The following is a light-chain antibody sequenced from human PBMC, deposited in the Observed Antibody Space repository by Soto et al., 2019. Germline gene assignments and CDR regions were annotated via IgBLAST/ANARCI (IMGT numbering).Light chain of an antibody. CDR2: DDD. Sequence: QSVLTQPPSVSAAPGQKVTISCSGSNSNIGANSVSWYQHLPGTAPKVVMYDDDNRPSGIPDRFSGSKSGTSATLDITGLQIGDEADYYCGTWHSTLSVEWVFGGGTKVTVL. V-gene: IGLV1-51*01. J-gene: IGLJ3*02. CDR3: GTWHSTLSVEWV. CDR1: NSNIGANS.